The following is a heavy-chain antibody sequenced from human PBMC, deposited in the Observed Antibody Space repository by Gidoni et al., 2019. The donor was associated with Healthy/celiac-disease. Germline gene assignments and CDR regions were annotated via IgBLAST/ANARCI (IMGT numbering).Heavy chain of an antibody. D-gene: IGHD5-12*01. V-gene: IGHV4-59*01. CDR3: ASKNPVEMATSVPDAFDI. Sequence: QVQLQESGPGLVKPSETLSLTCTVSGGSISSYYWCWILSPPWKGLVGIGYIFYSGSTNYNPTLKSRVTISVETSKNQFSLKLSSVTAADTAVYYCASKNPVEMATSVPDAFDIWGQGTMVTVSS. CDR1: GGSISSYY. CDR2: IFYSGST. J-gene: IGHJ3*02.